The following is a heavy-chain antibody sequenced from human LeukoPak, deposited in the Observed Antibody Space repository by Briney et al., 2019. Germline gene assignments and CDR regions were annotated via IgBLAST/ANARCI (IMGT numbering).Heavy chain of an antibody. Sequence: PSETLSLTCTVSGGCISSYYWSWIRQPPGKGLEWIGYIYYSGSTNYNPSLKSRVTISVDTSKNQFSLKLSSVTAADTAVYYCASSEYSSSAFDYWGQGTLVTVSS. CDR1: GGCISSYY. CDR3: ASSEYSSSAFDY. J-gene: IGHJ4*02. V-gene: IGHV4-59*01. D-gene: IGHD6-6*01. CDR2: IYYSGST.